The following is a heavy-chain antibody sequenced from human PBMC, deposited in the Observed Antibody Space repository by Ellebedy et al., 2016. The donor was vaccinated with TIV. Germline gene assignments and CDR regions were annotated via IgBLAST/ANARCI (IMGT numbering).Heavy chain of an antibody. CDR3: ARAASGSYFGLGAFDI. D-gene: IGHD1-26*01. CDR1: GGSISSGSYY. Sequence: SETLSLTXTVSGGSISSGSYYWSWIRQPAGKGLEWIGRIYTSGSTNYNPSLKSRVTISVDTSKNQFSLKLSSVTAADTAVYYCARAASGSYFGLGAFDIWGQGTMVTVSS. V-gene: IGHV4-61*02. CDR2: IYTSGST. J-gene: IGHJ3*02.